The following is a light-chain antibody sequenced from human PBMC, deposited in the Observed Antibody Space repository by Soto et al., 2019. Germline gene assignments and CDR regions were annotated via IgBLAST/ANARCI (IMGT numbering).Light chain of an antibody. Sequence: DIQMTQSPSSLSASVGDRVTITCQASQDISNYLNWYQQKPGKAPKVLIYVASALQSGVPSRFSGSGSGRDFTLTISSLQPEDVATYYCQEYNSGLTFGGGTKVEIK. J-gene: IGKJ4*01. CDR2: VAS. CDR3: QEYNSGLT. V-gene: IGKV1-27*01. CDR1: QDISNY.